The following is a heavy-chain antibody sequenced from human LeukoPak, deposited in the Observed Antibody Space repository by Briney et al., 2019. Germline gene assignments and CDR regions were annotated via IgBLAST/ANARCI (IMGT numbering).Heavy chain of an antibody. CDR3: ARDNFQHGGDNYGSHYFDY. CDR1: GFTFSSYS. J-gene: IGHJ4*02. Sequence: GGSLRLSCVASGFTFSSYSMHWVRQAPGKGLEWVAVMSHDGINKYCADSVKGRFTISRDISKDTLYLQMNSLRAEDTAVYCCARDNFQHGGDNYGSHYFDYWGQGTLVAVSS. V-gene: IGHV3-30*04. CDR2: MSHDGINK. D-gene: IGHD5-18*01.